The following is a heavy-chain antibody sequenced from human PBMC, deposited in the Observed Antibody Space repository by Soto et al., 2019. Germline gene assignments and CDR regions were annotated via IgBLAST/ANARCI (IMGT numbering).Heavy chain of an antibody. Sequence: SETLSLTCTVSGGSISSSSYYWGWIRQPPGKGLEWIGSIYYSGSTYYNPSLKSRVTISVDTSKNQFSLKLSSVTAADTAVYYCARRADSSGWYWAFDIWGQGTMVTVSS. D-gene: IGHD6-19*01. CDR1: GGSISSSSYY. CDR3: ARRADSSGWYWAFDI. J-gene: IGHJ3*02. V-gene: IGHV4-39*01. CDR2: IYYSGST.